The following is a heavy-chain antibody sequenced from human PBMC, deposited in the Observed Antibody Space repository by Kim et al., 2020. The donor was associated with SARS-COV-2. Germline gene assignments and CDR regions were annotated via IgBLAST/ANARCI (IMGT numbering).Heavy chain of an antibody. Sequence: SVKVSCKASGGTFSSYAISWVRHAPGQGLEWMGGIIPIFGTANYAQKFQGRVTITADESTSTAYMELSSLRSEDTAVYYCASGVVIQYYYYGMDVWGQGTTVTVSS. CDR3: ASGVVIQYYYYGMDV. CDR2: IIPIFGTA. J-gene: IGHJ6*02. V-gene: IGHV1-69*13. D-gene: IGHD3-3*01. CDR1: GGTFSSYA.